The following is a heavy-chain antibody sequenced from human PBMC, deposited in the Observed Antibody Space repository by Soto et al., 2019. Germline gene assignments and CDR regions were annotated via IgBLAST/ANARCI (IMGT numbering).Heavy chain of an antibody. Sequence: EVQLVESGGGLVQPGRSLRLSCSASGFTFEDYVMHWVRQAPGKGLEWVSRISWDSGSVAYADSVKGRFTISRDNAENSLYLQMTSLRPDDTAVYYCTKDFTIFSVVGAFDVWGQGTMVTVSS. CDR2: ISWDSGSV. V-gene: IGHV3-9*01. D-gene: IGHD3-3*01. J-gene: IGHJ3*01. CDR3: TKDFTIFSVVGAFDV. CDR1: GFTFEDYV.